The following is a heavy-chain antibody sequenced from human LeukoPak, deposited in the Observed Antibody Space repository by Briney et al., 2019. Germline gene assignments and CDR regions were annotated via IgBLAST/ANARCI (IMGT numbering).Heavy chain of an antibody. D-gene: IGHD7-27*01. J-gene: IGHJ4*02. CDR2: INPNSGGT. Sequence: ASVKVSCKASGYTFTGYYMHWVRQAPGQGLEWMGWINPNSGGTNYAQKFQGRVTMTRDTSISTAYMELSRLRSDDTAVYFCARLSGDYDTFSFDYWGQGTLVTVSS. V-gene: IGHV1-2*02. CDR1: GYTFTGYY. CDR3: ARLSGDYDTFSFDY.